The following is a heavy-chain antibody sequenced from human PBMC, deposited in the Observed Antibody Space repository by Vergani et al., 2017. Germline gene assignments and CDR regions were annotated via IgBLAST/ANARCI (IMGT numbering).Heavy chain of an antibody. V-gene: IGHV3-7*01. D-gene: IGHD1-1*01. CDR2: INQDGSEK. J-gene: IGHJ1*01. Sequence: EVQLVESGGGLVQPGGSLRLSCAASGFIFSHYWMSWVRQAPGKGLEWVANINQDGSEKYYVESVKGRFTISRDNSKSTLYLQMNSLRTEDTAVYYCSTKSCGTPGCQIGYFREWGQGTLVTVSS. CDR3: STKSCGTPGCQIGYFRE. CDR1: GFIFSHYW.